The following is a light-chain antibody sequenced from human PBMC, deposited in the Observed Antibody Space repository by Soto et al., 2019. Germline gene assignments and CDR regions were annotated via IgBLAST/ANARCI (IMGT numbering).Light chain of an antibody. CDR3: SSYTSSAHYV. J-gene: IGLJ1*01. CDR2: DVS. Sequence: QSALTQPASVSGSPGQSITISCTGTSSDVGGYNFVSWYQQHPDKAPKLMIYDVSNRPSGVSNRFSGSKSGNTASLTISGLQAEDETDYYCSSYTSSAHYVFGTGTKVTVL. CDR1: SSDVGGYNF. V-gene: IGLV2-14*03.